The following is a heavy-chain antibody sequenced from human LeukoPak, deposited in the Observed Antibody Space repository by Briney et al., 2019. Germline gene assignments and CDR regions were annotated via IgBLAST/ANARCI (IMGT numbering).Heavy chain of an antibody. CDR3: ARHYIAAGGGDAFDI. CDR1: GGSMRSYY. D-gene: IGHD6-13*01. CDR2: IYYSGST. V-gene: IGHV4-59*08. J-gene: IGHJ3*02. Sequence: ASETLSLTCTVSGGSMRSYYWSWIRQPAGKGLEWTGYIYYSGSTYYNPSLKSRVTISVDTSKNQFSLKLSSVTAADTAMYYCARHYIAAGGGDAFDIWGQGTMATVSS.